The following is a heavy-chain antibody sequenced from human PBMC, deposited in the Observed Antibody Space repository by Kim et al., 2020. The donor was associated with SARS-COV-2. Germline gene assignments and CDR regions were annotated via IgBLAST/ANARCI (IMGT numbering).Heavy chain of an antibody. CDR3: SRERGGYFDF. J-gene: IGHJ4*02. Sequence: SETLSLTCSVSGASLSSGTSYWNWLRQLPGKGLEWIAYISHKGNTFSNPSLKKRVSIGIDTSKNQFSLNLTAVTAADAAVYYCSRERGGYFDFWGQGTLVAVSS. CDR2: ISHKGNT. V-gene: IGHV4-31*02. D-gene: IGHD3-10*01. CDR1: GASLSSGTSY.